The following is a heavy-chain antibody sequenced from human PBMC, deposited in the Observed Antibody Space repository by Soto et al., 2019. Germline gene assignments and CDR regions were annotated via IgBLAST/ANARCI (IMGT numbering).Heavy chain of an antibody. CDR3: ARATKYSSSSGRSFDY. V-gene: IGHV1-46*01. J-gene: IGHJ4*02. D-gene: IGHD6-19*01. CDR2: INPSGGST. Sequence: ASVQVSCKASGYTFTSYYMHWVRQAPGQGLEWMGIINPSGGSTSYAQKFQGRVTMTRDTSTSTVYMELSSLRSEDTAVYYCARATKYSSSSGRSFDYWGQGTLVTVSS. CDR1: GYTFTSYY.